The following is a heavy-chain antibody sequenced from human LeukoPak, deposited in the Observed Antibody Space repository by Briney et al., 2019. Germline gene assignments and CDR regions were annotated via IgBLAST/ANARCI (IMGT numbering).Heavy chain of an antibody. Sequence: SETLSLTCAVHGGSFSGYFSCWSRQPPGKGLEWIGEINHSGSTNYNPSLKSRVTISVDTSKNQFSLKLSAVTAADTAVYYCRRLDCSSTSCYAPLDYWGQGTLVTVSS. D-gene: IGHD2-2*01. CDR3: RRLDCSSTSCYAPLDY. J-gene: IGHJ4*02. CDR1: GGSFSGYF. V-gene: IGHV4-34*01. CDR2: INHSGST.